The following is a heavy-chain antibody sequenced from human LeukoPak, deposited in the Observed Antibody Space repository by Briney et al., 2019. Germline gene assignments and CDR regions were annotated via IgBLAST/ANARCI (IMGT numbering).Heavy chain of an antibody. V-gene: IGHV3-48*03. CDR3: ARDVDRGVSDALDI. CDR1: GFTFSSYE. CDR2: ITSDGSII. Sequence: GGSLRLSCAASGFTFSSYEMNWVRQAPGKGLEWVSYITSDGSIIYYAESVKGRFTISRDNAKNSLHLQMNSLRVEDTAIYYCARDVDRGVSDALDIWGQGTMVTVSS. J-gene: IGHJ3*02. D-gene: IGHD3-10*01.